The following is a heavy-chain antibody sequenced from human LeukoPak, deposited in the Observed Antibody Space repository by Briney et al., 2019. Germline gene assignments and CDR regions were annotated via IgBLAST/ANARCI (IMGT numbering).Heavy chain of an antibody. CDR2: ISAYNGNT. J-gene: IGHJ6*02. CDR1: GYTFTSYG. D-gene: IGHD2-21*02. Sequence: SVKVSCKASGYTFTSYGISWVRQAPGQGLEWMGWISAYNGNTNYAQKLQGRVTMTTDTSTSTAYMELRSLRSDDTAVYYCARARDCGGDCYNYYYYGMDVWGQGTTVTVSS. CDR3: ARARDCGGDCYNYYYYGMDV. V-gene: IGHV1-18*01.